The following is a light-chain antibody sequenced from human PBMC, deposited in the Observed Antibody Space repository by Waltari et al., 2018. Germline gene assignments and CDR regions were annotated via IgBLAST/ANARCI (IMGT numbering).Light chain of an antibody. CDR2: EDN. CDR3: QAWDSSPYV. Sequence: SSALTQPPSVSVSPGQTASITCSGDQLGHQYASWYQQKPGQSPLLVLYEDNKRPSGVPGRFSGSRAGNTATLTISGTQAMDEADYYCQAWDSSPYVFGTGTKVTVL. V-gene: IGLV3-1*01. CDR1: QLGHQY. J-gene: IGLJ1*01.